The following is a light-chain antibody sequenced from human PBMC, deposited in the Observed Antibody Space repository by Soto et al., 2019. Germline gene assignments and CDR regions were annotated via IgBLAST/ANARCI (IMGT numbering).Light chain of an antibody. CDR1: SSDVGRYNY. J-gene: IGLJ2*01. CDR2: DVS. Sequence: QSALTQPRSVSGSPGQSVTISCTGTSSDVGRYNYVSWYQQHPGKAPKLMLFDVSKRPSGVPDRFSGSKSGNTAFLAISGLQAEDEADYYCCSYAGSSTLFGGGTKLTVL. CDR3: CSYAGSSTL. V-gene: IGLV2-11*01.